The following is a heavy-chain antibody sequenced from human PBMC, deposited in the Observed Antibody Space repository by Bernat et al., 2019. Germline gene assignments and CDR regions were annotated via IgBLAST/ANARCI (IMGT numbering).Heavy chain of an antibody. CDR2: IIPILGIA. Sequence: QVQLVQSGAEVKKPGSSVKISCKASGGTFSSYTISWVRQAPGHGLEWMGRIIPILGIANYAQKSQGRVTINADKSTSTAYMELSSLRSEDTAVYYCAREVPTRAIPYSSSWYGYFQHWGQGTLVTVSS. V-gene: IGHV1-69*08. CDR3: AREVPTRAIPYSSSWYGYFQH. J-gene: IGHJ1*01. CDR1: GGTFSSYT. D-gene: IGHD6-13*01.